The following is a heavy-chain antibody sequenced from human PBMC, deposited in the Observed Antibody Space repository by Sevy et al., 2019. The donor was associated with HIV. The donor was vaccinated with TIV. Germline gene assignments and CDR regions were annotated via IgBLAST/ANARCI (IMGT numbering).Heavy chain of an antibody. V-gene: IGHV3-21*01. Sequence: GGSLRLSCAASGFTFSTYTMNWVRQAPGKGLQWVSSISSSSNYIYYADSVKGRFTISRDNAKNSLYIQMTSLRAEDTAVYYCARPYGSGSWEAFDIWGQGTMVTVSS. J-gene: IGHJ3*02. D-gene: IGHD3-10*01. CDR2: ISSSSNYI. CDR1: GFTFSTYT. CDR3: ARPYGSGSWEAFDI.